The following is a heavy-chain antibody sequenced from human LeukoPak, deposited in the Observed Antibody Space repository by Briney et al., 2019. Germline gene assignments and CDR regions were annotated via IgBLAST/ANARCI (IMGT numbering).Heavy chain of an antibody. CDR1: GGSISSGDYY. D-gene: IGHD2-2*01. CDR2: IYYSGST. CDR3: ARVEAVVPAFDI. J-gene: IGHJ3*02. V-gene: IGHV4-30-4*01. Sequence: PSETLSLTCTVSGGSISSGDYYWSWIRQPPGKGLEWIGYIYYSGSTYYNPSLKSRVTISVDTSKNQFSLKLSSVTAADTAVYYCARVEAVVPAFDIWGQGTMVTVSS.